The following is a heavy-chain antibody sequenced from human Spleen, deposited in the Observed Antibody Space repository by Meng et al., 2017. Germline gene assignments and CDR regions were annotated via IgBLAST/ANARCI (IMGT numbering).Heavy chain of an antibody. D-gene: IGHD4-23*01. CDR2: IYYTGTS. CDR1: GFSLSNARMG. J-gene: IGHJ4*02. CDR3: ARGHGGNSDHFDN. Sequence: SGPTLVKPTETLTLTCTVSGFSLSNARMGVSWIRQPPGKGLEWIGYIYYTGTSNYNPSLKSRVTMSVDMSKNQFSLNLSSVTAADTAIYYCARGHGGNSDHFDNWGQGTLVTVSS. V-gene: IGHV4-61*01.